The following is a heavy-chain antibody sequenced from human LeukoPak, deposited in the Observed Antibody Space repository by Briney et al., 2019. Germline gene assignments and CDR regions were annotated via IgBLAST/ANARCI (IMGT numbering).Heavy chain of an antibody. J-gene: IGHJ6*03. CDR3: ERRVVTVGAPTYMDV. CDR1: GFTFSSYA. V-gene: IGHV3-23*01. Sequence: PGGSLRLSCAASGFTFSSYAMRWVRQAPGKWLEWVSAIIGSGGSTYYADSVKGRFTISRDNSKNTLYLQMNSLRVEDTALYYCERRVVTVGAPTYMDVWGKGTTVTVS. D-gene: IGHD1-26*01. CDR2: IIGSGGST.